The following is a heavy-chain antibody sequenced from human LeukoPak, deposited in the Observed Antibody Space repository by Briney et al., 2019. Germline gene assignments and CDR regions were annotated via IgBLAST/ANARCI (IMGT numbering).Heavy chain of an antibody. D-gene: IGHD5-18*01. Sequence: PSQTLSLTCVVSGGSISSGGYSWSWIRQPPGKGLEWIGYIYHSGSTYYNPSLKSRVTISVDRSKNQFSLKLSSVTAADTAVYYCAREGYSYGFDYWGQGTLVTVSS. J-gene: IGHJ4*02. CDR1: GGSISSGGYS. V-gene: IGHV4-30-2*01. CDR3: AREGYSYGFDY. CDR2: IYHSGST.